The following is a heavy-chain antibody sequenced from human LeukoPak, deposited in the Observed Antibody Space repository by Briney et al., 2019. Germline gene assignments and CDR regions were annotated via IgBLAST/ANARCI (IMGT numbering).Heavy chain of an antibody. CDR1: GGSFSGYY. CDR3: ARHSYARSGYYSRPYYFDY. V-gene: IGHV4-34*01. D-gene: IGHD3-22*01. CDR2: INHSGST. J-gene: IGHJ4*02. Sequence: PSETLSLTCAVYGGSFSGYYWSWIRQPPGKGLEWIGEINHSGSTNYNPSLKSRVTISVDTSKNQFSLKLSSVTAADTAVYYCARHSYARSGYYSRPYYFDYWGQGTLVTVPS.